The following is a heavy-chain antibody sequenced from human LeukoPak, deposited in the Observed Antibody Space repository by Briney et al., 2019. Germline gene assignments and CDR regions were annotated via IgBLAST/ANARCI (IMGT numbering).Heavy chain of an antibody. J-gene: IGHJ4*02. D-gene: IGHD3-16*02. CDR2: INHSGGT. V-gene: IGHV4-34*01. CDR3: ARRLYDYVWGTYRSYYFDY. CDR1: GVSFSGCY. Sequence: SETLSLTCGVTGVSFSGCYWSWISQTPGKGLEWIGEINHSGGTNYNPSLKSRVTISVDTSKNQFSLNLNSVTAADTAVYFCARRLYDYVWGTYRSYYFDYWGQGSLVNVAS.